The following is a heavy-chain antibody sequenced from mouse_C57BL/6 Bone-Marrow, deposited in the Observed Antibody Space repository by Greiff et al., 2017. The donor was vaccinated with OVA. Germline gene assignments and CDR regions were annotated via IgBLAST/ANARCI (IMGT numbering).Heavy chain of an antibody. CDR2: IRLKSDNYAT. D-gene: IGHD2-5*01. V-gene: IGHV6-3*01. CDR1: GFTFSNYW. Sequence: EVQLVESGGGLVQPGGSMKLSCVASGFTFSNYWMNWVRQSPEKGLEWVAQIRLKSDNYATHYAESVKGRLTISRDDSKSSVYLQMNNLRAEDTGIYYCTDSNWGFAYWGQGTLVTVSA. J-gene: IGHJ3*01. CDR3: TDSNWGFAY.